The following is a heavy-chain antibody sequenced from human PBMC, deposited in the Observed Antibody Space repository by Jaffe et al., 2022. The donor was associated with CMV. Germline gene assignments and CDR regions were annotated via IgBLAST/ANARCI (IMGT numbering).Heavy chain of an antibody. Sequence: EVQLVESGGVVVQPGGSLRLSCAASGFTFDDYTMHWVRQAPGKGLEWVSLISWDGGSTYYADSVKGRFTISRDNSKNSLYLQMNSLRTEDTALYYCAKVGTGGRFDFDYWGQGTLVTVSS. J-gene: IGHJ4*02. CDR1: GFTFDDYT. D-gene: IGHD1-26*01. CDR3: AKVGTGGRFDFDY. CDR2: ISWDGGST. V-gene: IGHV3-43*01.